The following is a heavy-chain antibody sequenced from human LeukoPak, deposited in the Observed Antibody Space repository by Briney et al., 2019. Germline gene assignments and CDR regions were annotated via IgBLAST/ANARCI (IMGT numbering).Heavy chain of an antibody. D-gene: IGHD5-12*01. CDR3: ARLRYSGYDRWDIRFDP. V-gene: IGHV4-4*07. CDR1: GGSISSYY. Sequence: PSETLSLTCTVSGGSISSYYWSWIRQPAGKGLEWIGRIYTSGSTNYNPSLKSRVTMSVDTSKNQFSLKLSSVTAADTAVYYCARLRYSGYDRWDIRFDPWGQGTLVTVSS. J-gene: IGHJ5*02. CDR2: IYTSGST.